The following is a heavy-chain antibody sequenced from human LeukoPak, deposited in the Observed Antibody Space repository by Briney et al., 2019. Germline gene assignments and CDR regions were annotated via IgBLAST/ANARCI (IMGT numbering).Heavy chain of an antibody. J-gene: IGHJ4*02. V-gene: IGHV3-30*01. CDR3: ARSTYYYGSGTFYSVGPFDS. CDR2: VSNDGQNN. CDR1: GFTFKGYA. Sequence: GASLRLSCVASGFTFKGYALHWVRQAPGQGLEWVAVVSNDGQNNFYSDSVRGRFSISRDNSRDTLYLQMDGPRSADTGLYFCARSTYYYGSGTFYSVGPFDSWGQGTLVTVSS. D-gene: IGHD3-10*01.